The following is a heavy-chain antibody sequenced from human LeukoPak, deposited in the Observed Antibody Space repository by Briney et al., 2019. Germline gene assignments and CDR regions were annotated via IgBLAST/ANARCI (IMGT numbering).Heavy chain of an antibody. CDR3: ATDSSPDY. D-gene: IGHD3-22*01. V-gene: IGHV3-21*01. J-gene: IGHJ4*02. CDR1: GFTFNSYT. Sequence: GGSLRLSCAASGFTFNSYTINWVRQAPGKGLEWVSSISSSGTYIYYADSVKGRFTISRDNSKNSPFLQMNSLGVEDTAVYYCATDSSPDYWGQGTLVTVSS. CDR2: ISSSGTYI.